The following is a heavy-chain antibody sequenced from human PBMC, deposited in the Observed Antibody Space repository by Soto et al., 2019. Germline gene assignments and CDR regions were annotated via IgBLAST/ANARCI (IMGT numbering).Heavy chain of an antibody. CDR3: ARDPGENDS. J-gene: IGHJ4*02. Sequence: PGGSLRLSCAASGFTFSIYGIHWVRQAPGKGLEWVAVIWYDGSNKYYADSVKGRFTVSRDNSKNTLYLQMNSLRAEDTAVYYCARDPGENDSWGQGTLVTVSS. V-gene: IGHV3-33*01. CDR2: IWYDGSNK. D-gene: IGHD3-16*01. CDR1: GFTFSIYG.